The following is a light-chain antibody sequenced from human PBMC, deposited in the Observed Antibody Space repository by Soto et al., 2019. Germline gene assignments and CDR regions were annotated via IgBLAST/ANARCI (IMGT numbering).Light chain of an antibody. J-gene: IGKJ4*01. V-gene: IGKV3-20*01. Sequence: EIVLTQSPGTLSLSPGERATLSCRASQSVSSSYLAWYQEKPGQAPRLLIYDASSRATGIPDRFSGSGSGTDFTLTITRLEPEDFAVYYCQQYGRSVTFGGGTKVEFK. CDR2: DAS. CDR3: QQYGRSVT. CDR1: QSVSSSY.